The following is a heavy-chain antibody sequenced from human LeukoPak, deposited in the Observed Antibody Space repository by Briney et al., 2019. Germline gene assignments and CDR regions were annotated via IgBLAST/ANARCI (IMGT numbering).Heavy chain of an antibody. CDR1: GFTFSTYS. CDR3: AREGGGSGLWYYDL. CDR2: IGGDGLTT. J-gene: IGHJ2*01. V-gene: IGHV3-64*02. Sequence: PGGSLRLSCAASGFTFSTYSMHWVRQAPGKGPEFVSVIGGDGLTTFYADSVKDRLTISRDNSKNTLYLEMGSLRAEDMAVYYCAREGGGSGLWYYDLWGRGTLVTVSS. D-gene: IGHD1-26*01.